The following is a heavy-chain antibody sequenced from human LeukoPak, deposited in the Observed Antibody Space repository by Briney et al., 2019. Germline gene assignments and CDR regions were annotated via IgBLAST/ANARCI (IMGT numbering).Heavy chain of an antibody. Sequence: GGSLRLSCAASGFTFSSYAMSWVRQAPGKGLEWVSAISGSGGSTYYADSVKGRFTISRDNSKNTLYLQMNSLRAEDTAVYCCAKDLYRADYYDSLGYFDYWGQGTLVTVSS. J-gene: IGHJ4*02. D-gene: IGHD3-22*01. CDR2: ISGSGGST. CDR1: GFTFSSYA. V-gene: IGHV3-23*01. CDR3: AKDLYRADYYDSLGYFDY.